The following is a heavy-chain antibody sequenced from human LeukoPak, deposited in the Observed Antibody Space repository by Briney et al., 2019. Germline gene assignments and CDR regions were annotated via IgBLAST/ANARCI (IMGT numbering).Heavy chain of an antibody. CDR2: IFHSGDA. J-gene: IGHJ4*02. CDR3: ARGGAHCDSNNCRYYFDY. D-gene: IGHD2/OR15-2a*01. V-gene: IGHV4-30-2*01. Sequence: PSETLSLTCTVSGGSISSGGYYWSWIRQPPGKGLEWIGYIFHSGDASYNPSLKSRLTMSVDRSRNQFSLTLRSVTAADTAVYFCARGGAHCDSNNCRYYFDYWGQGTLVTVSS. CDR1: GGSISSGGYY.